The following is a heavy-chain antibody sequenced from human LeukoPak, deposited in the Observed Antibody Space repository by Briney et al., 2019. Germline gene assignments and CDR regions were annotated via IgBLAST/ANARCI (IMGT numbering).Heavy chain of an antibody. D-gene: IGHD1-26*01. CDR3: ARQVYSVSYIDA. CDR2: IYPADSGT. V-gene: IGHV5-51*01. CDR1: GYSFPSHW. Sequence: GESLKISCKGSGYSFPSHWIGWVRQMPGEGLEWVGIIYPADSGTRYSPSFQGQVTISVDKSITTAYLQWSSLKASDTAMYYCARQVYSVSYIDAWGQGTLVTVSS. J-gene: IGHJ5*02.